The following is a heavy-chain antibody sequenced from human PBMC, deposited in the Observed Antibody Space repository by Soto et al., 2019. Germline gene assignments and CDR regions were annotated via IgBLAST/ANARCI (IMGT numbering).Heavy chain of an antibody. CDR1: GFTFTSSA. Sequence: QMQLVQSGPEVKKPGTSVKVSCKASGFTFTSSAVQWVRQARGQRLEWIGWIVVGSGNTNYAQKFQERVTITRDMSTSTAYMELSSLRSEDTAVYYCAAEEELGFNWNEQYWGQGTLVTVSS. CDR2: IVVGSGNT. J-gene: IGHJ4*02. V-gene: IGHV1-58*01. D-gene: IGHD1-20*01. CDR3: AAEEELGFNWNEQY.